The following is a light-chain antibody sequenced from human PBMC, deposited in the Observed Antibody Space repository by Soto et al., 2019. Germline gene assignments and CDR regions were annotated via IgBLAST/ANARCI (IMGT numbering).Light chain of an antibody. CDR1: QSVSSY. V-gene: IGKV3-11*01. CDR2: DAS. Sequence: EIVLTQSPATLSLSPGERATLSCRASQSVSSYLAWYQQNPGQAPRLLIYDASNRATGIPARFSGSGSGTDFTLTSSSLEPEDFAVYYCQQRSNWPLYTFGQGTTLEIK. J-gene: IGKJ2*01. CDR3: QQRSNWPLYT.